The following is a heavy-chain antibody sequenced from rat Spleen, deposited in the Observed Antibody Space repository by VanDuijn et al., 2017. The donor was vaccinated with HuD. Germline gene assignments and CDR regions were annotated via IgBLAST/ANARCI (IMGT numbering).Heavy chain of an antibody. D-gene: IGHD1-10*01. Sequence: EVQLQESGPGLVKPSQSLSLTCSVTGYSITSSYRWSWIRKFPGNKLEWMGYINSQGTTNYNPSLKSRISITRDTSKNQFFLQVNSVTTEDTATYYCARDNNYKAYWGQGVMVTVSS. CDR2: INSQGTT. V-gene: IGHV3-3*01. CDR1: GYSITSSYR. CDR3: ARDNNYKAY. J-gene: IGHJ2*01.